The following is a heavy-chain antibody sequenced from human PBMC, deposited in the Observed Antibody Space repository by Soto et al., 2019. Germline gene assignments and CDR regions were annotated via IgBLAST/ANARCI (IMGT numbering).Heavy chain of an antibody. V-gene: IGHV2-5*01. CDR3: AHSHFDILTGPFDS. Sequence: QITLKESGPSLVKPTQTLTLTCTFSGFSLTNPGVTVGWIRQPPGKALEWLALVYCHDDKRYNPYLRNTVTIAKDTSKNRVVLTLANVGPVDTATYYCAHSHFDILTGPFDSWGRGTMVTVSS. D-gene: IGHD3-9*01. CDR2: VYCHDDK. CDR1: GFSLTNPGVT. J-gene: IGHJ5*01.